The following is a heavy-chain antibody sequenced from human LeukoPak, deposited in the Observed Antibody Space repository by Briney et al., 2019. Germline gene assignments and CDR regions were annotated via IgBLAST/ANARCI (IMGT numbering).Heavy chain of an antibody. CDR3: ARDLNLYGSSGYYAFDI. J-gene: IGHJ3*02. Sequence: PSETLSLTCTVSGGSLSSSSYYWGWIRQPPGKGLEWIGYDYYSGSSNYNPSLKSRVTISVDTSKKQFSLKMGSVTAADTAVYYCARDLNLYGSSGYYAFDIWGQGTMVTVSS. D-gene: IGHD3-22*01. CDR1: GGSLSSSSYY. CDR2: DYYSGSS. V-gene: IGHV4-61*01.